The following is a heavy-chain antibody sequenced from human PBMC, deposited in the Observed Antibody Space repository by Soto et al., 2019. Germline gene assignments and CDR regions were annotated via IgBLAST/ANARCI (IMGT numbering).Heavy chain of an antibody. V-gene: IGHV2-26*01. D-gene: IGHD6-19*01. CDR1: GLSITDSEMG. CDR3: ARRHLAVAVSPWFDP. Sequence: QVTLKESGPVLVKPTETLTLRCTVSGLSITDSEMGVSWIRQPPGQPLEWLAHIDSSGEKSYRTFLKSRLAISKDTSTSQIVLTMTNMDPAETATYYCARRHLAVAVSPWFDPWGPGIPVTVSS. J-gene: IGHJ5*02. CDR2: IDSSGEK.